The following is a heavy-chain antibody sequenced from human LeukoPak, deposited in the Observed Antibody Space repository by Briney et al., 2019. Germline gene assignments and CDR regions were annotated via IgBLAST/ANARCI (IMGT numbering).Heavy chain of an antibody. J-gene: IGHJ4*02. CDR2: ISSGGSTI. CDR3: ARTTVFDY. V-gene: IGHV3-48*03. CDR1: GFTFSSYE. Sequence: AGGSLRLSCAASGFTFSSYEMNWVRQAPGKGLEWVSYISSGGSTIYHADSVKGRFTISRDNAKNSLYLQMNSLRAEDTAVYYCARTTVFDYWGQGTLVTVSS. D-gene: IGHD1-14*01.